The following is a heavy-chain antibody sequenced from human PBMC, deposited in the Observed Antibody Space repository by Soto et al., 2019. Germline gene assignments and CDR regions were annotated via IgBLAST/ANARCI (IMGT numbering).Heavy chain of an antibody. V-gene: IGHV4-34*01. CDR2: INHSGST. J-gene: IGHJ6*03. CDR1: GVSFSGYY. Sequence: AETLSLTCAVYGVSFSGYYWIWIRQPPGKGLEWIGEINHSGSTNYNPSLKSRATISVDTSKNQFSLKLSSVTAADTAVYYCARGLVYPHSPYYYYMDVWGKGTTVTVSS. CDR3: ARGLVYPHSPYYYYMDV. D-gene: IGHD2-8*01.